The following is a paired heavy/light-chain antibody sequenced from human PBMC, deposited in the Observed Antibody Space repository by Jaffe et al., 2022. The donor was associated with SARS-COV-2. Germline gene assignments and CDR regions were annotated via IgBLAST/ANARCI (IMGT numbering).Light chain of an antibody. CDR3: QQDYNLPPA. CDR2: GAS. CDR1: QSVSSSY. Sequence: EIVMTQSPATLSLSPGERATLSCRASQSVSSSYLSWYQQKPGQAPRLLIYGASTRATGIPARFSGSGSGTDFTLTISSLQPEDFAVYYCQQDYNLPPAFGGGTKVEIK. V-gene: IGKV3D-7*01. J-gene: IGKJ4*01.
Heavy chain of an antibody. CDR1: GYSFTSYW. CDR2: IYPGDSDT. V-gene: IGHV5-51*01. Sequence: EVQLVQSGAEVKKPGESLKISCKGSGYSFTSYWIGWVRQMPGKGLEWMGIIYPGDSDTRYSPSFQGQVTISADKSISTAYLQWSSLKASDTAMYYCARQTRGELNWGQGTLVTVSS. D-gene: IGHD1-26*01. CDR3: ARQTRGELN. J-gene: IGHJ4*02.